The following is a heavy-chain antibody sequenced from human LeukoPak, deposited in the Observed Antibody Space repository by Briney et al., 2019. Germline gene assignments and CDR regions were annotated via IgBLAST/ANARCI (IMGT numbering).Heavy chain of an antibody. CDR2: ISSSSSYI. CDR1: GFTVSSNY. D-gene: IGHD6-6*01. CDR3: ARDPNYSSSPDSEDLFDY. J-gene: IGHJ4*02. V-gene: IGHV3-21*01. Sequence: PGGSLRLSCAASGFTVSSNYMSWVRQAPGKGLEWVSSISSSSSYIYYADSVKGRFTISRDNAKNSLYLQMNSLRAEDTAVYYCARDPNYSSSPDSEDLFDYWGQGTLVTVSS.